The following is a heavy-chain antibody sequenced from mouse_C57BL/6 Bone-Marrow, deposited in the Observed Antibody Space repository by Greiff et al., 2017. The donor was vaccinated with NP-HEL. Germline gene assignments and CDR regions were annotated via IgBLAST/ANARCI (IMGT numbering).Heavy chain of an antibody. Sequence: EVHLVESGPELVKPGASVKISCKASGYSFTGYYMNWVKQSPEKSLEWIGEINPSTGGTTYNQKFKAKATLTVDKSSSTAYMQLKSLTSEDSAVYYCARRLGKGNGGFDYWGQGTTLTVSS. J-gene: IGHJ2*01. CDR2: INPSTGGT. D-gene: IGHD3-3*01. CDR1: GYSFTGYY. V-gene: IGHV1-42*01. CDR3: ARRLGKGNGGFDY.